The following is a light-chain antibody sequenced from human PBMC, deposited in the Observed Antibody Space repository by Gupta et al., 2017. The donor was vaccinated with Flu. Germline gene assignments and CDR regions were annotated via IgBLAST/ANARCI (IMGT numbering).Light chain of an antibody. CDR2: AAS. Sequence: SSLSASVGDRVTIACRASQSISSYLNWYQQKPGKAPKLLIHAASSLQSGVPSRFSGSGSGTDFTLTISSLQPEDFATYYCQQSYSTPPYTFGQGTKLEIK. J-gene: IGKJ2*01. V-gene: IGKV1-39*01. CDR3: QQSYSTPPYT. CDR1: QSISSY.